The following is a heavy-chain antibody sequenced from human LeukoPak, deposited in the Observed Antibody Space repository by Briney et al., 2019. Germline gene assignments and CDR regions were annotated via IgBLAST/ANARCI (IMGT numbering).Heavy chain of an antibody. CDR2: INPNSGGT. Sequence: ASVKVCCKASGYTFTDYYMHWVRQAPGQGLEWMGWINPNSGGTKYAQKFQGRVTMTRDTSISTAYMELSRLRSDDTAVYYCAREGEGYLDNWGQGTLVTVSS. CDR3: AREGEGYLDN. V-gene: IGHV1-2*02. J-gene: IGHJ4*02. CDR1: GYTFTDYY.